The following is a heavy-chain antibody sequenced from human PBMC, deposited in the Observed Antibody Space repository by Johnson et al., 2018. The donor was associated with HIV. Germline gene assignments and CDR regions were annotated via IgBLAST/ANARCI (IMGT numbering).Heavy chain of an antibody. CDR2: IRYDGSNK. D-gene: IGHD6-25*01. Sequence: MQLVESGGGVVRPGGSLRLSCAASGFTFSSYGMHWVRQAPGKGLEWVAFIRYDGSNKYYADSVKGRFTISRDNSKNTLYLQMNSLRAEDTAVYYCAKETPSSGGTFDIWGQGTMVTVSS. CDR1: GFTFSSYG. CDR3: AKETPSSGGTFDI. J-gene: IGHJ3*02. V-gene: IGHV3-30*02.